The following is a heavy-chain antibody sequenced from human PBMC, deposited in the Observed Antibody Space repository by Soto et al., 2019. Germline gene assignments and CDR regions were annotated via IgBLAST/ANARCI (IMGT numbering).Heavy chain of an antibody. CDR1: GFTFSSYT. J-gene: IGHJ4*02. Sequence: PVGSLILFCAASGFTFSSYTMNWIRQAPGKGLEWVSGISSSSGRTYYADSVKGRFTISRDNSKNTLDLQMNSLRAEDTAVYYCAKGRYSYDSSGHDYWGLGTLVSVSA. CDR2: ISSSSGRT. CDR3: AKGRYSYDSSGHDY. D-gene: IGHD3-22*01. V-gene: IGHV3-23*01.